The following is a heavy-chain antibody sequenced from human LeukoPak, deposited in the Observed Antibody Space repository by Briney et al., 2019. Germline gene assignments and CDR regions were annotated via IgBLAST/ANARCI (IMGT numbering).Heavy chain of an antibody. CDR3: ARSSAPLQVGDFDY. Sequence: GGSLRLSCAASGFTVRSNYISWLGQAPGKGLQWVSVIYSVGSTYYPDPVPGRPAFPSDKSNKTLYLQMNSLRAEDTAVYYCARSSAPLQVGDFDYWGQGTLVTVSS. J-gene: IGHJ4*02. V-gene: IGHV3-66*01. CDR2: IYSVGST. D-gene: IGHD1-26*01. CDR1: GFTVRSNY.